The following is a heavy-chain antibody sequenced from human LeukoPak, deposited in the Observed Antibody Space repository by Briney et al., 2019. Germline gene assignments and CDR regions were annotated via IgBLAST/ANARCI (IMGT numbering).Heavy chain of an antibody. V-gene: IGHV2-70*04. Sequence: SGPALVKPTQTLTLTCTFSGFSLSTSGMRVSWIRQPPGKALEWLARIDWDDDKFYSTSLKTRLTISKDTSKNQVVLTMTNMDPVDTASYYCARMSGYGYFHLSYHFDYWGQGTLVTVSS. CDR2: IDWDDDK. J-gene: IGHJ4*02. CDR1: GFSLSTSGMR. CDR3: ARMSGYGYFHLSYHFDY. D-gene: IGHD5-12*01.